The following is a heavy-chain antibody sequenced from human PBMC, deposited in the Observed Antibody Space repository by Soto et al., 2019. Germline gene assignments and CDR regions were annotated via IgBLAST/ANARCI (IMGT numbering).Heavy chain of an antibody. D-gene: IGHD2-2*01. V-gene: IGHV3-7*03. Sequence: GGSLRLSCAASGFTFSSYWMSWVRQAPGKWLEWVANIKQDGSEKYYVDSVKGRFTISRDNAKNSLYLQMNSLRAEDTAVYYCARESIVVVPAAIYYYYGMDVWGQGXTVTVSS. CDR3: ARESIVVVPAAIYYYYGMDV. CDR2: IKQDGSEK. CDR1: GFTFSSYW. J-gene: IGHJ6*02.